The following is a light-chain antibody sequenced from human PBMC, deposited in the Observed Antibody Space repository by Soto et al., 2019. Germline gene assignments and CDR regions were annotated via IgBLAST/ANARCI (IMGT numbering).Light chain of an antibody. V-gene: IGLV2-8*01. CDR1: SSDVCDYNY. CDR2: EVS. CDR3: SSFAGSPVV. Sequence: QSVLTQPPSASGSLGQSVTIPCTGTSSDVCDYNYVSWYQQHPGKVPKLMIYEVSKRPSGVPDRFSGSKSGNTASLTVSGLQAEDEADYYCSSFAGSPVVFGGGTKVTVL. J-gene: IGLJ2*01.